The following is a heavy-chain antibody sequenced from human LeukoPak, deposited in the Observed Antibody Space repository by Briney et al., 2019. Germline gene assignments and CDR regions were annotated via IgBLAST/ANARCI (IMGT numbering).Heavy chain of an antibody. CDR2: IYYSGRT. Sequence: PSETLSLTCTVSGGSISSSTYYWGWIRQPPGKGLEWIGSIYYSGRTYYNPSLKSRLTISVDTSKNQFSLKLSSVTAADTSVYYCARQEAAVLFSQHWGQGTLVTVSS. CDR1: GGSISSSTYY. J-gene: IGHJ1*01. D-gene: IGHD6-13*01. V-gene: IGHV4-39*01. CDR3: ARQEAAVLFSQH.